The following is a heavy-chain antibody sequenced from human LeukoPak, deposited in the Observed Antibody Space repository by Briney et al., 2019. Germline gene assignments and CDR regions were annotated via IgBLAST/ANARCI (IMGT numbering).Heavy chain of an antibody. CDR2: ISGSGGST. CDR3: AKDPFYDFWSGYYPRDY. D-gene: IGHD3-3*01. Sequence: GGSLRLSCAASGFTFSSYAMSWVRQAPGKGLEWVSAISGSGGSTYYADSVKGRFTISRDNSKSTLYLQMNSLRVEDTAVYYCAKDPFYDFWSGYYPRDYWGQGTLVTVSS. CDR1: GFTFSSYA. J-gene: IGHJ4*02. V-gene: IGHV3-23*01.